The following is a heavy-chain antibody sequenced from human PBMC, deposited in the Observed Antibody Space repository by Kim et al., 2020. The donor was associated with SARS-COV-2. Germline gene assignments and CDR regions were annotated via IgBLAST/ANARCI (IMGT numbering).Heavy chain of an antibody. D-gene: IGHD3-3*01. J-gene: IGHJ6*02. CDR3: AKGQSGYNYGMDV. Sequence: YYAGSGKGRFTISRDNSKNTLNLQMNSLRAEDTAVYYCAKGQSGYNYGMDVWGHGTTVTVSS. V-gene: IGHV3-23*01.